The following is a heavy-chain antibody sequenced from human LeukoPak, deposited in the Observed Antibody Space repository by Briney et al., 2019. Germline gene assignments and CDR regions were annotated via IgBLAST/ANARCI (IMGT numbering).Heavy chain of an antibody. Sequence: GGSLRLSCAASGFTFSSNYMSWVRQAPGKGLEWVSLIYSGGSTYYADSVKGRFTISRDNSKNTLYLQMDSLRAEDTAVYYCARSAGIAATIVLGYWGQGTLVTVSS. CDR2: IYSGGST. V-gene: IGHV3-66*01. J-gene: IGHJ4*02. CDR3: ARSAGIAATIVLGY. D-gene: IGHD5-12*01. CDR1: GFTFSSNY.